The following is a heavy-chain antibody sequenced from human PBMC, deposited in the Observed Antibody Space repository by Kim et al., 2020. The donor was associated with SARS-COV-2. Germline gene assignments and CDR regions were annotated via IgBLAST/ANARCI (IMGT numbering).Heavy chain of an antibody. D-gene: IGHD6-13*01. CDR2: ISSSSSYI. J-gene: IGHJ6*02. CDR1: GFTFSSYS. Sequence: GGSLRLSCAASGFTFSSYSMNWVRQAPGKGLEWVSSISSSSSYIYYADSVKGRFTISRDNAKNSLYLQMNSLRAEDTAVYYCASSPGIAAAGPYYYYYGMDVWGQGTTVTVSS. CDR3: ASSPGIAAAGPYYYYYGMDV. V-gene: IGHV3-21*01.